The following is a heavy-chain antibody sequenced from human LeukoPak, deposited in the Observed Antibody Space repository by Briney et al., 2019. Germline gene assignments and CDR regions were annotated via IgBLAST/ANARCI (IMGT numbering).Heavy chain of an antibody. J-gene: IGHJ4*02. CDR2: ISSSSSYI. V-gene: IGHV3-21*01. D-gene: IGHD3-10*01. Sequence: GGSLRLSWAASGFTFSSYSMNWVRQAPGKGLEWVSSISSSSSYIYYADSVKGRFTISRDNAKSSLYLQMNSLRAEDTAVYYCARGGGGSGSYYGDLFDYWGQGTLVTVSS. CDR1: GFTFSSYS. CDR3: ARGGGGSGSYYGDLFDY.